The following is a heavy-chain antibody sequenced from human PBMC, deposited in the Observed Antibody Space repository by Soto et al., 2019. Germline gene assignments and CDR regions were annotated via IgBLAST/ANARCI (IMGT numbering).Heavy chain of an antibody. D-gene: IGHD6-19*01. Sequence: EVQLVESGGGLVQPGGSLRLSCAASGFTFSNYAMDWVRQAPGKVLEYVSGISSNGVGTYYANSVKDRFTISRDNSKNTLYLQMGSLRAEDMAVSYCARREQSDYYYMDVWDKGTSVTVSS. CDR1: GFTFSNYA. V-gene: IGHV3-64*01. J-gene: IGHJ6*03. CDR3: ARREQSDYYYMDV. CDR2: ISSNGVGT.